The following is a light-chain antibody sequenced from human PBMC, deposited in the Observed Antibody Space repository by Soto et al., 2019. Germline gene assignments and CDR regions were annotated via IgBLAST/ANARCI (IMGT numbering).Light chain of an antibody. CDR2: DVS. Sequence: QSVLTQPASVSGSPGQSITISCTGTSSDVGGYNYVSWYQQHPGKAPKLMIYDVSNRPSGGSNRFSGSKSGNTASLTISGLQAEDEADYDCSSYTSSSSLYGFGTGTKLTVL. J-gene: IGLJ1*01. CDR1: SSDVGGYNY. V-gene: IGLV2-14*01. CDR3: SSYTSSSSLYG.